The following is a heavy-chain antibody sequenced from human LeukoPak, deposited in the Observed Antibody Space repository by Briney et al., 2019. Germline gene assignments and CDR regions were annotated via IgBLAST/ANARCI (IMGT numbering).Heavy chain of an antibody. V-gene: IGHV4-39*01. J-gene: IGHJ5*02. Sequence: SETLSLTCSVSGGSISSSSYYWGWIRQPPGKGLEWIGSIYYSGSTYYNPSLKSRVTISVDTSKNQFSLQLNSVTPEDTAVYYCARGVFSHWFDPWGQGTLVTVSS. CDR3: ARGVFSHWFDP. CDR2: IYYSGST. CDR1: GGSISSSSYY.